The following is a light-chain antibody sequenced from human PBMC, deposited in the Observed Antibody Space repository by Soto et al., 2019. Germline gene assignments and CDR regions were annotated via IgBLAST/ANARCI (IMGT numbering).Light chain of an antibody. CDR3: QKYEGVPLT. Sequence: IQLTQSPSSLSASVGDRVTITCRASEGIVNYLAWYQQQPGKAPKLLIYGASTLQGGVPSRFTGSGSGTDFTLTISSLQPEDVASYYCQKYEGVPLTFGGGTRVEIK. J-gene: IGKJ4*01. V-gene: IGKV1-9*01. CDR2: GAS. CDR1: EGIVNY.